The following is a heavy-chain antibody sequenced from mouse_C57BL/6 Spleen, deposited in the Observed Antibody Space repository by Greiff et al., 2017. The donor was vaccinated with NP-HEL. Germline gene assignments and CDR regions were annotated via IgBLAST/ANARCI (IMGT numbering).Heavy chain of an antibody. Sequence: VQLQQSGPELVKPGASVKISCKASGYSFTSYYIHWVKQRPGQGLEWIGWIYPGSGNTKYNEKFKGKATLTADTSSSTAYMQLSSLTSEDSAVYYGARGGNYYGSSLYWYFDVWGTGTTVTVSS. CDR1: GYSFTSYY. CDR2: IYPGSGNT. CDR3: ARGGNYYGSSLYWYFDV. V-gene: IGHV1-66*01. J-gene: IGHJ1*03. D-gene: IGHD1-1*01.